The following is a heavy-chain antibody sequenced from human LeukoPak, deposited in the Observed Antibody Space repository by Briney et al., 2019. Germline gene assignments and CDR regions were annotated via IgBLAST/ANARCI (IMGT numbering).Heavy chain of an antibody. D-gene: IGHD6-13*01. J-gene: IGHJ4*02. CDR3: ARQHSSSWYYFDY. CDR2: IYPGDSDT. Sequence: GESLKISCKGSGYSFTSYWIGWVRQMPGKGLEWMGIIYPGDSDTRYSPSFQGQVTISADKSISTAYLQRSSLKASDTAMYYCARQHSSSWYYFDYWGQGTLVTVSS. CDR1: GYSFTSYW. V-gene: IGHV5-51*01.